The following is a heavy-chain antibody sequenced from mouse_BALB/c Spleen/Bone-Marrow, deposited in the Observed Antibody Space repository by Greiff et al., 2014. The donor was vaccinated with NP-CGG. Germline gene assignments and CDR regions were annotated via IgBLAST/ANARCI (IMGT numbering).Heavy chain of an antibody. CDR3: ARGNPFDF. CDR2: ILPGSDNT. V-gene: IGHV1-9*01. J-gene: IGHJ2*01. Sequence: QGPLKESGGELMKPGASVKISCQATGYTFSNYWVQWVKQRPGHGPEWIGEILPGSDNTNYNEKFKGKATFTADTSSNTAYMQLSSLTSEDSAVYYCARGNPFDFWGQGPLSQSPQ. CDR1: GYTFSNYW.